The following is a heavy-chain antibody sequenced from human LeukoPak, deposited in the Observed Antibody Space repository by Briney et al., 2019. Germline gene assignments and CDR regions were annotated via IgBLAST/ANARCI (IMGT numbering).Heavy chain of an antibody. J-gene: IGHJ4*02. V-gene: IGHV3-21*01. CDR2: ISSSSSYI. CDR1: GFTFSSYS. Sequence: PGGSLRLSCAASGFTFSSYSMNWVRQAPGKGLEWVYSISSSSSYIYYADSVKGRFTISRDNAKNSLYLQMNSLRAEDTAVYYCATFTIFGVDKDFDYWGQGTLVTVSS. CDR3: ATFTIFGVDKDFDY. D-gene: IGHD3-3*01.